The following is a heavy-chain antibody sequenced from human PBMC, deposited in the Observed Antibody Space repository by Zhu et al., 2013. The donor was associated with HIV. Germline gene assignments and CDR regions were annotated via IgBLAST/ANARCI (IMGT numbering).Heavy chain of an antibody. CDR2: IWYDGNNK. D-gene: IGHD2-21*01. Sequence: VQLVESGGGVVHPGRSLRLSCAASGFRFSTYGMHWVRQAPGQGLKWVAVIWYDGNNKYYADSVKGRFTISRDNSKNTLFLQMNSLRAEDTAVYYCARGLLPNTTSWVGGGMDVWGRGTMVTVSS. J-gene: IGHJ6*02. V-gene: IGHV3-33*01. CDR3: ARGLLPNTTSWVGGGMDV. CDR1: GFRFSTYG.